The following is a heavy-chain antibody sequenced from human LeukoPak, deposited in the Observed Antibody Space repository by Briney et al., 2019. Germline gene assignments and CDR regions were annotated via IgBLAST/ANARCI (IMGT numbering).Heavy chain of an antibody. CDR2: ISSSGSTI. Sequence: KPGGSLRLSCAASGFTFSDYYMSWIRQAPGKGLEWVSYISSSGSTIYYADSVKGRFTISRDNAKNSLYLQMNSLRAEDTAVYYCAREDIVVVPAATFDYWGQGTLVTVSS. CDR3: AREDIVVVPAATFDY. D-gene: IGHD2-2*01. V-gene: IGHV3-11*01. J-gene: IGHJ4*02. CDR1: GFTFSDYY.